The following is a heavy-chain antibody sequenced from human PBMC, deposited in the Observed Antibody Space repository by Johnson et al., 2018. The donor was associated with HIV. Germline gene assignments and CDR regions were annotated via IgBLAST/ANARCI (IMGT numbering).Heavy chain of an antibody. Sequence: QVYLVESGGGVVQPGGSLRLSCAASGFTFSNYGMHWVRQAPGKGLEWVSVIWYDGSNKYYTDSVKGRFTISRDNSKNTLFLQMNSLRAEDTAVYYCAKGDYYDSRAAFDIWGQGTMVTVSS. J-gene: IGHJ3*02. V-gene: IGHV3-33*06. D-gene: IGHD3-22*01. CDR3: AKGDYYDSRAAFDI. CDR1: GFTFSNYG. CDR2: IWYDGSNK.